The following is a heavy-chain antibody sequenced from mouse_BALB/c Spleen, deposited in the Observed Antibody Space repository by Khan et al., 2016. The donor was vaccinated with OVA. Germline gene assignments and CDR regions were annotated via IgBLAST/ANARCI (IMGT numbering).Heavy chain of an antibody. CDR2: INPYNDSN. CDR1: GYTFTSYD. CDR3: ARGVLGLQTGLDY. V-gene: IGHV1S136*01. D-gene: IGHD3-1*01. J-gene: IGHJ3*01. Sequence: IQLVQSGPDLVKPGASVKMSCTASGYTFTSYDLHWVKQKPGQGLEWIGYINPYNDSNKINDTFKGQATLTSDKSSSTAYLEITSLTSEDSAVYYCARGVLGLQTGLDYWGQGTLVTVSA.